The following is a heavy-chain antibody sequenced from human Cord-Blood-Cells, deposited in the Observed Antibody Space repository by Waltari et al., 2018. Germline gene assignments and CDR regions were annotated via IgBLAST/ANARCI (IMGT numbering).Heavy chain of an antibody. V-gene: IGHV3-30*18. Sequence: QVQLVESGGGVVQPGRSLRLSCAASGFPFSSYGMHWVRQAPGKGLEWVAVISYDGSNKYYADSVKGRFTISRDNSKNTLYLQMNSLRAEDTAVYYCAKDEYSSSKDRPYWYFDLWGRGTLVTVSS. J-gene: IGHJ2*01. CDR1: GFPFSSYG. D-gene: IGHD6-6*01. CDR2: ISYDGSNK. CDR3: AKDEYSSSKDRPYWYFDL.